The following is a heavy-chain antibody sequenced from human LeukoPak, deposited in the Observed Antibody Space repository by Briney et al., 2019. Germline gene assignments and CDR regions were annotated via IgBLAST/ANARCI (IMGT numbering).Heavy chain of an antibody. CDR3: ARQPYYYARYYFDY. D-gene: IGHD3-22*01. CDR1: GGSISSYY. V-gene: IGHV4-59*01. J-gene: IGHJ4*02. CDR2: IYYSGST. Sequence: PSETLSLTCTVSGGSISSYYWSWIRQPPGKGLEWIGHIYYSGSTNYNPSLKSRVTISVDTSKNQFSLKLSSVTAADTAVYYCARQPYYYARYYFDYWGQGTLVTVSS.